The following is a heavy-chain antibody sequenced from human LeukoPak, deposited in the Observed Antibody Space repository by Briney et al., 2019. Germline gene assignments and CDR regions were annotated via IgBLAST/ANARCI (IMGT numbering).Heavy chain of an antibody. V-gene: IGHV4-59*08. CDR1: GGSISSYY. J-gene: IGHJ5*02. D-gene: IGHD3-16*01. CDR3: ARHYGP. Sequence: PSETLSLTCTVSGGSISSYYWSWIRQPPGKGLEWIGYIYYSGSTYYNPSLKSRVTISVDTSKNQFSLKLSSVTAADTAVYYCARHYGPWGQGTLVTVSS. CDR2: IYYSGST.